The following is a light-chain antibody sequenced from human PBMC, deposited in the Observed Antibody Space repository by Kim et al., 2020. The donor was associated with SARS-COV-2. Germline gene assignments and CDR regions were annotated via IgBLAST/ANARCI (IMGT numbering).Light chain of an antibody. CDR1: RIIANY. CDR3: QQSYSMPWT. V-gene: IGKV1-39*01. J-gene: IGKJ1*01. Sequence: ASVGDRVTITCRSSRIIANYLNWYQQKPGKAPKVLIYAASSLQSGVPSRFSASGSGTDFTLTINSLQSEDFAIYYCQQSYSMPWTFGQGTKVDIK. CDR2: AAS.